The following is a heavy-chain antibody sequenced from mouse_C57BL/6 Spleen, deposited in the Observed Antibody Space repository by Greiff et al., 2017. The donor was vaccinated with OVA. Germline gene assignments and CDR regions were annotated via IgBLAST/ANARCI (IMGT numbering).Heavy chain of an antibody. CDR3: ARLYSNSTD. V-gene: IGHV5-6*01. CDR2: ISSGGSYT. J-gene: IGHJ2*01. CDR1: GFTFSSYG. Sequence: EVQLVESGGDLVKPGGSLKLSCAASGFTFSSYGMSWVRQTPDKRLEWVATISSGGSYTYYPDSVKGRFTSSRDNAKNTLYLQMSSLKSEDTAMYYCARLYSNSTDWGQGTTLTVSS. D-gene: IGHD2-5*01.